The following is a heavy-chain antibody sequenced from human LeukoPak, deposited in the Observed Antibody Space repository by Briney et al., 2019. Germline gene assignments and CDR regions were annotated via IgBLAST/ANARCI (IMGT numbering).Heavy chain of an antibody. V-gene: IGHV5-51*01. CDR1: GYSFTSYW. Sequence: GGSLKISCKGSGYSFTSYWIGWVRQMPGKGLEWMGIIYPGDSDTRYSPSFQGQVTISADKSISTAYLQWSSLKASDTAMYYCATVGATIGNAFDIWGQGTMVTVSS. CDR2: IYPGDSDT. J-gene: IGHJ3*02. CDR3: ATVGATIGNAFDI. D-gene: IGHD1-26*01.